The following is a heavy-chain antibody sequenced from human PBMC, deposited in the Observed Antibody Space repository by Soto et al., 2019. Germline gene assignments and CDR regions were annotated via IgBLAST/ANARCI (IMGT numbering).Heavy chain of an antibody. V-gene: IGHV1-69*05. CDR2: IIPIFGTA. CDR1: GGTFSSYA. Sequence: ASVKVSCKASGGTFSSYAISWVRQAPGQGLEWMGGIIPIFGTANYAQKFQGRVTMTRDTSTSTVYMELSSLRSEDTAVYYCARSLEGVAGYWGQGTLVTVST. J-gene: IGHJ4*02. D-gene: IGHD6-19*01. CDR3: ARSLEGVAGY.